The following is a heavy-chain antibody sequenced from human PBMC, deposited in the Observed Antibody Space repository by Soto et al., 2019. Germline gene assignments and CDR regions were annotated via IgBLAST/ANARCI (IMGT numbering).Heavy chain of an antibody. V-gene: IGHV4-34*01. Sequence: QVQLQQWGAGLLKPSETLSLTCAVYGGSFSGYYWSWIRQPPGKGLEWIGDINHSGSTNYNPSLKSRVTISVDTPKNQFSLQLSSVTPADTAVYFCARAYGGNVFDYWGQGTLVTVSS. J-gene: IGHJ4*02. CDR3: ARAYGGNVFDY. CDR1: GGSFSGYY. D-gene: IGHD4-17*01. CDR2: INHSGST.